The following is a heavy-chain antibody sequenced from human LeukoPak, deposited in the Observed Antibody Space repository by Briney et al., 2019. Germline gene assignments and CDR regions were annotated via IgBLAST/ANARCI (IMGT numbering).Heavy chain of an antibody. V-gene: IGHV4-61*01. Sequence: SETLSLTCNVSGDSVSRSSYYWTWIRQPPGKGLEWIGYIYYIGSTNYNPSLRSRLTMSVDTSKNQFSLRLSSVTAADTAVYYCARHAATGTTSSLRFDPWGQGTLVTVSS. CDR1: GDSVSRSSYY. J-gene: IGHJ5*02. D-gene: IGHD4-17*01. CDR2: IYYIGST. CDR3: ARHAATGTTSSLRFDP.